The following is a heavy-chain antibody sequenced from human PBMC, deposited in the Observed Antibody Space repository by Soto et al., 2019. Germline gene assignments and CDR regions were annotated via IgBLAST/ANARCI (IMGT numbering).Heavy chain of an antibody. CDR1: GFTFSSYA. J-gene: IGHJ4*02. CDR3: ARVSMVGYGDG. D-gene: IGHD4-17*01. Sequence: GGSLRLSCAASGFTFSSYAMHWVRQAPGKGLEWVAVISYDGSNKYYADSVKGRFTISRDNSKNTLYLQMNSLRAEDTAVYYCARVSMVGYGDGWGQGTLVTVSS. CDR2: ISYDGSNK. V-gene: IGHV3-30-3*01.